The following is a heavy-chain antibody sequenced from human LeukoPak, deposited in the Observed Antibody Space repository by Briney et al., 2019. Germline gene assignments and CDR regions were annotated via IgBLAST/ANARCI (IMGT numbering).Heavy chain of an antibody. CDR3: ARAGGGYSHGWGAFDI. V-gene: IGHV1-2*02. Sequence: GASVEVSCKTSGYSFTAFYIHWVRQAPGQGLEWMGWIHPRRGDTNYAQKFQGRVTMTRDTSISTAYLDLSSLRSDDTAVYYCARAGGGYSHGWGAFDIWGQGTMVTVSS. CDR1: GYSFTAFY. J-gene: IGHJ3*02. D-gene: IGHD5-18*01. CDR2: IHPRRGDT.